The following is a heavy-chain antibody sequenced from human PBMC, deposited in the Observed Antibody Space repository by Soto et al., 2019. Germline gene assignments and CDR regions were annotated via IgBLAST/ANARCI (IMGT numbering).Heavy chain of an antibody. V-gene: IGHV1-69*13. D-gene: IGHD5-18*01. Sequence: SVKVSCKASGGTFSSYAISCVRQAPGQGLEWMGGIIPIFGTANYAQKFQGRVTITADESTSTAHMELSSLRSEDTAVYYCAGKRYSYGRYYGMDVWGQGTTVTVSS. CDR3: AGKRYSYGRYYGMDV. CDR2: IIPIFGTA. CDR1: GGTFSSYA. J-gene: IGHJ6*02.